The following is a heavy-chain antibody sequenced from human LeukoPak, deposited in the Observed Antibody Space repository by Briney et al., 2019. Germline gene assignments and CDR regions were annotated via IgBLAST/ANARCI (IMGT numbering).Heavy chain of an antibody. CDR1: GFTFSSYA. V-gene: IGHV3-30-3*01. D-gene: IGHD5-12*01. Sequence: GGSLRLSCAASGFTFSSYAMHWVRQAPGKGLEWVAVISYDGSNKYYADSVKGRFTISRDNSKNTLYLQMNSLRGEDTAVYYCAKDFGEIVATKVFDCWGQGTLVTVSS. CDR3: AKDFGEIVATKVFDC. CDR2: ISYDGSNK. J-gene: IGHJ4*02.